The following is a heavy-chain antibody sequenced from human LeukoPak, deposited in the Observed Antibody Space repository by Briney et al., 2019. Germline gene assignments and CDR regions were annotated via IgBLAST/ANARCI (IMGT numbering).Heavy chain of an antibody. CDR3: ARDLAWGAY. CDR2: ITWNSVSI. V-gene: IGHV3-9*01. D-gene: IGHD4/OR15-4a*01. CDR1: GFIFGDYA. J-gene: IGHJ4*02. Sequence: GGSLRLSCAASGFIFGDYAMHWVRQAPGKGLEWVSGITWNSVSIGYADSVKGRLTISRDNAKNSLYLEMNSLRDEDTAVYYCARDLAWGAYWGQGTLVTVSS.